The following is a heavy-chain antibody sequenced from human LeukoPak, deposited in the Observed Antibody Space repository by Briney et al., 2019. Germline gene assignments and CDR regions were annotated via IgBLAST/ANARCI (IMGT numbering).Heavy chain of an antibody. D-gene: IGHD6-13*01. V-gene: IGHV4-34*01. CDR1: GGSFSGYY. CDR2: INHSGST. CDR3: ARTKQRYFDL. Sequence: SETLSLTCAVYGGSFSGYYWSWIHQPPGKGLEWIGEINHSGSTNYDPSLKSRVTISVDTSKNQFSLKLSSVTAADTAAYYCARTKQRYFDLWGRGTLVTVSS. J-gene: IGHJ2*01.